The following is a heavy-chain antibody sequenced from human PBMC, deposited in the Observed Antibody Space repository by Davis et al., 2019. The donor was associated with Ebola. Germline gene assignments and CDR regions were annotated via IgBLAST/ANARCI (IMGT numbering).Heavy chain of an antibody. D-gene: IGHD4-11*01. CDR1: GFTFSSYS. Sequence: GESLKISCAASGFTFSSYSMNWVRQAPGKGLEWVSYISSSSSTIYYADSVKGRFTISRDNAKNSLYLQMNSLRDKDTAVYYCARADYTELYYYGMDVWGQGTTVTVSS. CDR3: ARADYTELYYYGMDV. CDR2: ISSSSSTI. V-gene: IGHV3-48*02. J-gene: IGHJ6*02.